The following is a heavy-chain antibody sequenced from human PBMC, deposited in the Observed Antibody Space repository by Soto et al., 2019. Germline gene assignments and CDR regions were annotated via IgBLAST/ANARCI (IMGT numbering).Heavy chain of an antibody. CDR3: AREGYSGPYYYYGMDV. D-gene: IGHD2-15*01. CDR2: IYYSGST. V-gene: IGHV4-61*01. CDR1: GGSVSSGSYY. Sequence: PSETLSLTCTVSGGSVSSGSYYWSWIRQPPWKGLEWIGYIYYSGSTNYNPSLKSRVTISVDTSKNQFSLKLSSVTAADTAVYYCAREGYSGPYYYYGMDVWGQGTTVTAP. J-gene: IGHJ6*02.